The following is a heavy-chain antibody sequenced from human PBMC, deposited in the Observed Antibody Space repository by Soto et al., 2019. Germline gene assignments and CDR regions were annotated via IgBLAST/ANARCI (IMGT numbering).Heavy chain of an antibody. D-gene: IGHD2-8*01. J-gene: IGHJ6*02. V-gene: IGHV1-2*04. Sequence: ASVKVSCKASGYSFTDYHIHWVRQAPGQGLEWLGRINPKSGGTSTSQKFQGWVTMTTDTSISTASMELTRLTSDDTAIYYCARGDSTDCSNGVCSFFYNHDMDVWGQGTTVTVSS. CDR2: INPKSGGT. CDR3: ARGDSTDCSNGVCSFFYNHDMDV. CDR1: GYSFTDYH.